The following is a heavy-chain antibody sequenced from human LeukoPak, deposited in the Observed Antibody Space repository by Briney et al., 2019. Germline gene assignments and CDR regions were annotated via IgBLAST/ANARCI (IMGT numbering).Heavy chain of an antibody. Sequence: ASVKVSCKASGYTFTSYGISWVRQAPGQGLEWMGWISAYNGNTNYAQKLQGRVTMTTDTSTSTAYMELRSLRSDDTAVYYCARDRSGCSSTSCQKPYNWFDPWGQGTLSPSPQ. D-gene: IGHD2-2*01. CDR3: ARDRSGCSSTSCQKPYNWFDP. J-gene: IGHJ5*02. CDR1: GYTFTSYG. CDR2: ISAYNGNT. V-gene: IGHV1-18*01.